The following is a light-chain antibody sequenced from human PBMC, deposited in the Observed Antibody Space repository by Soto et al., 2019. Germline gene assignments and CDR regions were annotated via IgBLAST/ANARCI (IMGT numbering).Light chain of an antibody. CDR2: GAS. Sequence: IVLTHSPGTLSFSPGDIATLSCRAIQSVSSNLAWYQQKPVQAPRLLIYGASTRATGIPARFSGSGSETDFTLTIRSLQSEDFAVYYCLQYNNWPPWTFGPGTKVDI. J-gene: IGKJ1*01. CDR3: LQYNNWPPWT. CDR1: QSVSSN. V-gene: IGKV3-15*01.